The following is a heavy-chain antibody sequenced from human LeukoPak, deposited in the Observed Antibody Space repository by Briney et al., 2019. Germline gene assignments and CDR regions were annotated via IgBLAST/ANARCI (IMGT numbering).Heavy chain of an antibody. V-gene: IGHV4-4*02. CDR2: IYHSGST. CDR1: GGSISSSNW. J-gene: IGHJ3*02. Sequence: PSETLSLTCAVSGGSISSSNWWSWVRQPPGKGLEWVGEIYHSGSTNYNPSLKSRVTISVDKSKNQFSLKLGSVTAADTAVYYCARDAPGYYDSSGYVTGDAFDIWGQGTMVTVSS. CDR3: ARDAPGYYDSSGYVTGDAFDI. D-gene: IGHD3-22*01.